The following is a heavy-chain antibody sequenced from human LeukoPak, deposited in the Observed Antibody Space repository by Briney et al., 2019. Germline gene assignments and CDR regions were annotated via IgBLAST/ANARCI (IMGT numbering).Heavy chain of an antibody. J-gene: IGHJ4*02. V-gene: IGHV1-18*01. Sequence: ASVKVSCKASGYTFTSYGISWVRQAPGQGLEWMGWISAYNGNTNYAQKLQGRVTMTTDTSTGTAYMELRSLRSDDTAVYYCARDVNDSSGSLFGYWGQGTLVTVSS. CDR2: ISAYNGNT. D-gene: IGHD3-22*01. CDR3: ARDVNDSSGSLFGY. CDR1: GYTFTSYG.